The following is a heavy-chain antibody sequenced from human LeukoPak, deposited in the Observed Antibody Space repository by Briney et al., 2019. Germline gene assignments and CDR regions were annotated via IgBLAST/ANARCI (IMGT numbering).Heavy chain of an antibody. V-gene: IGHV3-23*01. D-gene: IGHD3-22*01. CDR3: AKDRRYYDSSGIFSWLDY. Sequence: PGGSLRLSCAVSGVTFSSYAMSWVRLAPGKGLEWVSTISGSGGSTYYADSVKGRFTISRDNSKNTLFLQMNSLRAEDTAVYYCAKDRRYYDSSGIFSWLDYWGQGTLVTVSS. J-gene: IGHJ4*02. CDR1: GVTFSSYA. CDR2: ISGSGGST.